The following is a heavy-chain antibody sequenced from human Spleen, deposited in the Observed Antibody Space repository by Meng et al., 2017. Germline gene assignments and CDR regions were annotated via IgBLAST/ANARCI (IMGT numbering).Heavy chain of an antibody. Sequence: GQLVEFGGGVVQPWRSLRLSCTASGFTFSTYALNWVRQAPGKGLEWVSSISSSSSYIYYADSVKGRFTISRDNAKNSLYLQMNSLRAEDTAVYYCARNYDSSGYYALWGQGTLVTVSS. D-gene: IGHD3-22*01. CDR1: GFTFSTYA. V-gene: IGHV3-21*01. J-gene: IGHJ1*01. CDR3: ARNYDSSGYYAL. CDR2: ISSSSSYI.